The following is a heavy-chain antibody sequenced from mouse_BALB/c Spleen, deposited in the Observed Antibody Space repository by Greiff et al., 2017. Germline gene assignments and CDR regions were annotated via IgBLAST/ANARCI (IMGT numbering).Heavy chain of an antibody. CDR3: AWGNWGFAY. J-gene: IGHJ3*01. D-gene: IGHD4-1*01. CDR1: GYTFTSYW. CDR2: INPSTGYT. V-gene: IGHV1-7*01. Sequence: VQLQQSGAELAKPGASVKMSCKASGYTFTSYWMHWVKQRPGQGLEWIGYINPSTGYTEYNQKFKDKATLTADKSSSTAYMQLSSLTSEDSAVYYCAWGNWGFAYWGQGTLVTVSA.